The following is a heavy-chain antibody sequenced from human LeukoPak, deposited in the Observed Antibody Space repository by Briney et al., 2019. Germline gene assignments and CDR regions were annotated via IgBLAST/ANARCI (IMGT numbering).Heavy chain of an antibody. D-gene: IGHD3-10*01. CDR1: GFTFSSYA. J-gene: IGHJ6*02. V-gene: IGHV3-23*01. Sequence: PGGSLRLSCAASGFTFSSYAMSWVRQAPGKGLEWVSAISGSGGSTYYADSVKGRFTISRDNSNNTLYVQMNSLRVEDTAVYYCAKSGGLSGSGRLAMDVWGQGTTVTVSS. CDR2: ISGSGGST. CDR3: AKSGGLSGSGRLAMDV.